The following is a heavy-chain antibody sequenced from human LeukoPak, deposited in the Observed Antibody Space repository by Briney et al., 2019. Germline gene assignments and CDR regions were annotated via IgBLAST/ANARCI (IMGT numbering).Heavy chain of an antibody. CDR3: ARQVDY. Sequence: GESLEISWKGSGYSFTSYWIGWVRPVPGKGLEWMGSIYPGDSDTRYSPSFQGQVTISADKSISTAYLQWSSLKGSDTAMDYCARQVDYWGQGTLVTVSS. CDR2: IYPGDSDT. J-gene: IGHJ4*02. V-gene: IGHV5-51*01. CDR1: GYSFTSYW.